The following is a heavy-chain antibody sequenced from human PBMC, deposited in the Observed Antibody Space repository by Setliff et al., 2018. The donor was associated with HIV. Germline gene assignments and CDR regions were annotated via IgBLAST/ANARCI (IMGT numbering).Heavy chain of an antibody. V-gene: IGHV4-61*09. J-gene: IGHJ4*02. CDR1: GGSIGSGYYY. Sequence: PSETLSLTCTVSGGSIGSGYYYWSWIRQPAGKGLEWIGHIYTSGSTYYNPSLKSRVTMSVDTSTSRLSLKVHSVTAADTAMYYCARGSHGTSWTDYWGQGTLVTVPQ. D-gene: IGHD6-13*01. CDR2: IYTSGST. CDR3: ARGSHGTSWTDY.